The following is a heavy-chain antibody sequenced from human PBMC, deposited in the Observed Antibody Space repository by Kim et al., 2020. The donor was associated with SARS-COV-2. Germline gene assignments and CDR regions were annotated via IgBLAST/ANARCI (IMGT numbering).Heavy chain of an antibody. D-gene: IGHD3-22*01. CDR3: AKDGRSSGYYYFGVYYYGMDV. CDR2: ISYDGSNK. CDR1: GFTFSSYG. J-gene: IGHJ6*02. Sequence: GGSLRLSCAASGFTFSSYGMHWVRQAPGKGLEWVAVISYDGSNKYYADSVKGRFTISRDNSKNTLYLQMNSLRAEDTAVYYCAKDGRSSGYYYFGVYYYGMDVWGQGTTVTVSS. V-gene: IGHV3-30*18.